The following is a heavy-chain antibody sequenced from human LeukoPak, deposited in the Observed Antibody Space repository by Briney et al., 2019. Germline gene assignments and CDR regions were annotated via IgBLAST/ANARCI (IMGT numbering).Heavy chain of an antibody. CDR3: ATDAVGTGSYVLERYYYYYMDV. V-gene: IGHV3-21*05. Sequence: GGSLRLSCAASGFTFSSYSINWVRQAPGKGLELLSYISSSRFDIYYADSVKGRFTISRDNAKSSVSLQIKSLRAEDTAVYFCATDAVGTGSYVLERYYYYYMDVWGKGTTVTVAS. J-gene: IGHJ6*03. CDR1: GFTFSSYS. CDR2: ISSSRFDI. D-gene: IGHD1-1*01.